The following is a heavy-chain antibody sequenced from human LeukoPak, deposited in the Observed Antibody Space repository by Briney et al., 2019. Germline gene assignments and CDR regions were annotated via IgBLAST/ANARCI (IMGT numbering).Heavy chain of an antibody. CDR3: ARDRYYYYGMDV. CDR2: INHSGST. Sequence: SETLSLTCAVYGGSFSGYYWSWIRQPPGKGLEWIGEINHSGSTNYNPSLKSRVTISVDTSKNQFSLKLSSVTAADTAVYYCARDRYYYYGMDVWGQGTTVTVSS. J-gene: IGHJ6*02. V-gene: IGHV4-34*01. CDR1: GGSFSGYY.